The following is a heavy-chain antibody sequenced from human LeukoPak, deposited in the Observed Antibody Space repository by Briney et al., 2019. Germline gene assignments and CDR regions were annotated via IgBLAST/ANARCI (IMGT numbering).Heavy chain of an antibody. Sequence: AGGSLRLSCAASGFSVSSNFMSWVRRAPGKGLEWVSVIYGDGITYYADSVKGRFTISRDNSKNTLYLHMDSLRAEDTAVYYCARGWSYNDAFDIWGQGTMVTVSS. D-gene: IGHD3-10*01. J-gene: IGHJ3*02. V-gene: IGHV3-53*01. CDR3: ARGWSYNDAFDI. CDR1: GFSVSSNF. CDR2: IYGDGIT.